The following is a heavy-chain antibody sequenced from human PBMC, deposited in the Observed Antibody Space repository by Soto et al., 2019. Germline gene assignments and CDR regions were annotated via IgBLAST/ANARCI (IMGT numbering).Heavy chain of an antibody. CDR1: GGSISPYY. D-gene: IGHD3-10*01. J-gene: IGHJ4*02. V-gene: IGHV4-59*08. CDR2: IYYGGST. Sequence: SETLSLTCNVSGGSISPYYWSWIRQPPGKGLEWIGYIYYGGSTTYNPSLKSRVTISVDTSQNQFSLNLSSVTAADTAVYYCARLGSYYQALDSWGQGTLVTVSS. CDR3: ARLGSYYQALDS.